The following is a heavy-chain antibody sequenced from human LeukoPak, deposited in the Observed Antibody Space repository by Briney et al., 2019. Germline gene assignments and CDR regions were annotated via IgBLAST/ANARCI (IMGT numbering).Heavy chain of an antibody. Sequence: GGSLRLSCVASGFSLSSYWVHWVRQAPGKGLVWVSRINIEGSTTTYADSVKGRFTISRDNAKKTVSLQMNSLRAEDTAVYYCVSDHTGHDDYWGQGTLVSVSS. J-gene: IGHJ4*02. CDR1: GFSLSSYW. D-gene: IGHD1-1*01. CDR2: INIEGSTT. CDR3: VSDHTGHDDY. V-gene: IGHV3-74*03.